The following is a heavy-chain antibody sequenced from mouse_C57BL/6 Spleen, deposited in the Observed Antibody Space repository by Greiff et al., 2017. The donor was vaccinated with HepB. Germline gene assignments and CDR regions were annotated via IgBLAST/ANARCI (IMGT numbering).Heavy chain of an antibody. V-gene: IGHV1-15*01. CDR1: GYTFTDYE. D-gene: IGHD4-1*01. CDR2: IDPETGGT. J-gene: IGHJ2*01. CDR3: TRLGTGAYYFDY. Sequence: VQLQQSGAELVRPGASVTLSCKASGYTFTDYEMHWVKQTPVHGLEWIGAIDPETGGTAYNQKFKGKAILTADKSSSAAYMELRSLTSEDSAVYYCTRLGTGAYYFDYWGQGTTLTVSS.